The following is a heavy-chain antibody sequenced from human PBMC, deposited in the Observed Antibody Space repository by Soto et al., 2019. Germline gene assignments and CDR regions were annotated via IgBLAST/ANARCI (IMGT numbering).Heavy chain of an antibody. D-gene: IGHD6-6*01. Sequence: QVQLVESGGGVVQPGRSLRLSCAASGFTFSSYAMHWVRQAPGKGLEWVAVISYDGSNKYYADSVKGRFTISRDNSKNTLYLQMNSLRAEDTAVYYCARDLVYYWGQGTLVTVS. CDR3: ARDLVYY. CDR1: GFTFSSYA. CDR2: ISYDGSNK. V-gene: IGHV3-30-3*01. J-gene: IGHJ4*02.